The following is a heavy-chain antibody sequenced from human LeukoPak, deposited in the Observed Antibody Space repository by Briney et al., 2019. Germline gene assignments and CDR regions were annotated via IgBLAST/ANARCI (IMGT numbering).Heavy chain of an antibody. J-gene: IGHJ4*02. Sequence: GGSLRLSCAASGFTFSSYAMSWVRQAPGKGLEWVSAISGSGGSTYYADSVKGRFTISRDNSKNTLYLQMNSLRAGDTAVYYCAKDLFDSSSWYTSPPDYGGQGTLVTVSS. CDR1: GFTFSSYA. V-gene: IGHV3-23*01. CDR3: AKDLFDSSSWYTSPPDY. D-gene: IGHD6-13*01. CDR2: ISGSGGST.